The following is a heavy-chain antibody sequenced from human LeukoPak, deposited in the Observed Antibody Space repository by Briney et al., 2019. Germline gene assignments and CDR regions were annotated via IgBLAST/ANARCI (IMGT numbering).Heavy chain of an antibody. CDR3: ARHASAYYEAFYFDY. Sequence: SETLSLTCTVSGDSISPYYWSWVRLPPGKGLEWIGYISYSGSTNYSPSLKSRVSISLSTSNIHFSLKLSSVTAADTAVYYCARHASAYYEAFYFDYWGQGTLVTVSS. V-gene: IGHV4-59*08. CDR2: ISYSGST. CDR1: GDSISPYY. J-gene: IGHJ4*02. D-gene: IGHD3-22*01.